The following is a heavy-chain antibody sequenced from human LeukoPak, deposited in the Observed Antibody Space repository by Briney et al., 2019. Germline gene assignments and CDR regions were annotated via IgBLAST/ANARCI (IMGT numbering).Heavy chain of an antibody. CDR2: LYYSGWST. D-gene: IGHD2-2*01. CDR3: ARLGCSSASCYPGN. Sequence: PSETLSLTCTVSGGSISSSYYYWGWVRQPPGKGLEWIGSLYYSGWSTYYNPSLKSRVTISVDTSKNQFSLKLNSVTAAGTAVYYCARLGCSSASCYPGNWGQGTLVTVSS. J-gene: IGHJ4*02. CDR1: GGSISSSYYY. V-gene: IGHV4-39*01.